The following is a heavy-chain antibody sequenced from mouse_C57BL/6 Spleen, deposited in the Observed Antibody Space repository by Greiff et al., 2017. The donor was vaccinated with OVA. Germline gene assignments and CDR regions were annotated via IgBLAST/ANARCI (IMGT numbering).Heavy chain of an antibody. V-gene: IGHV1-55*01. CDR2: IYPGSGTT. CDR1: GYTFTSYW. D-gene: IGHD1-1*01. CDR3: ARIDYGFDD. Sequence: QVQLQQPGAELVQPGASVKMSCKASGYTFTSYWITWVKQTPGQGLEWIGDIYPGSGTTNYNEKFKSKATLTVDTSSSTAYMELSSLKSEDSAVYYCARIDYGFDDWGKGTTLTVSS. J-gene: IGHJ2*01.